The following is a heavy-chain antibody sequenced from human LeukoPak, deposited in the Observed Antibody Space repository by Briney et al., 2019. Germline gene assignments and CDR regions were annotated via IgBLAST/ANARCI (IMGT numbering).Heavy chain of an antibody. CDR3: ARKDAGPSSFDY. Sequence: GASVKVSCKASGYTFTGYYMHWVRQAPGQGLEWMGWMNPNSGDTGYPQKFQGRVTMTRDTSINTVYLELSSLTSDDTAIYYCARKDAGPSSFDYWGQGSLVTVSS. CDR2: MNPNSGDT. V-gene: IGHV1-2*02. CDR1: GYTFTGYY. J-gene: IGHJ4*02.